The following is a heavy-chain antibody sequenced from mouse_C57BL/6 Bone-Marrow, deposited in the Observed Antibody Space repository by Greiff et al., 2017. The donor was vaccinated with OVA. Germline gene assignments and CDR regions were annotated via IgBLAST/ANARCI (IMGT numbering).Heavy chain of an antibody. D-gene: IGHD2-4*01. CDR2: IDPSDSYT. Sequence: QVQLQQPGAELVKPGASVKLSCKASGYTFTSYWMQWVKQRPGQGLEWIGEIDPSDSYTNYTQKFNCKATLTVDTSSSTAYMQLSSLTSEDSAVYYCAREGDYDYPFDYWGQGTTLTVSS. J-gene: IGHJ2*01. CDR1: GYTFTSYW. CDR3: AREGDYDYPFDY. V-gene: IGHV1-50*01.